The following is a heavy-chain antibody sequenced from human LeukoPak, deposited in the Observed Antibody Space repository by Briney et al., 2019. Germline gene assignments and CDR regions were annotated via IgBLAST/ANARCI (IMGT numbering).Heavy chain of an antibody. CDR3: ARQLLWFGEYAY. J-gene: IGHJ4*02. CDR2: IYYSGST. CDR1: GGSISSYY. V-gene: IGHV4-59*01. Sequence: PSETLSLTCTVSGGSISSYYWSWIRQPPGKGLEWIGYIYYSGSTNYNPSLKSRVTISVDTSKNQLSLKLSSVTAADTAVYYCARQLLWFGEYAYWGQGTLVTVSS. D-gene: IGHD3-10*01.